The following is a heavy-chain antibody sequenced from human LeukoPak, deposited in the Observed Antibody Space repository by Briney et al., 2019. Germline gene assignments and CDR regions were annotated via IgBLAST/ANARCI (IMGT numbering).Heavy chain of an antibody. V-gene: IGHV4-39*07. CDR1: GGSISSSSYY. Sequence: SETLSLTCTVSGGSISSSSYYWGWIRQPPGKGLEWIGSIYYSGSTYYNPSLKSRVTISVDTSKNQFSLKLSSVTSADTAVYYCASSSSSWYFFDYWGQGTLVTVS. D-gene: IGHD6-13*01. CDR2: IYYSGST. CDR3: ASSSSSWYFFDY. J-gene: IGHJ4*02.